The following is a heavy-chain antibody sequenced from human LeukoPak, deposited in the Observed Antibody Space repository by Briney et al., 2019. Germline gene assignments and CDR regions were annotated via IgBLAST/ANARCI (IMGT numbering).Heavy chain of an antibody. CDR3: ARGNLDVGGTTRTTLLLGLNY. V-gene: IGHV4-59*08. CDR2: IYYSGST. CDR1: GDSIGSHY. D-gene: IGHD1-7*01. J-gene: IGHJ4*02. Sequence: SETLSLTRTVSGDSIGSHYWSWIRQPPGKGLEWIGYIYYSGSTNYNPSLKSRVTISVDTSKNQFSLKLSSVTAADTAVYYCARGNLDVGGTTRTTLLLGLNYWGQGTLVIVSS.